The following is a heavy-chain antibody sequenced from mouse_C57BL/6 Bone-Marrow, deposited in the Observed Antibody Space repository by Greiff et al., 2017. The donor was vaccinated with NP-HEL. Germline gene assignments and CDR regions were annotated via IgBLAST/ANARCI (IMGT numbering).Heavy chain of an antibody. J-gene: IGHJ2*01. D-gene: IGHD2-2*01. CDR1: GYTFTDYE. V-gene: IGHV1-15*01. CDR2: IDPETGGT. Sequence: QVQLQQSGAELVRPGASVTLSCKASGYTFTDYEMHWVKQTPVHGLEWIGAIDPETGGTAYNQKFKGKAILTADKSSSTAYMELRSLTSEDSAVYYCTRGIYYGYDVYFDYWGQGTTLTVSS. CDR3: TRGIYYGYDVYFDY.